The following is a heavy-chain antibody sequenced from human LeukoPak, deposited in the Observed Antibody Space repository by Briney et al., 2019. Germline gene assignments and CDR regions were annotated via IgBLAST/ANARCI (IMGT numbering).Heavy chain of an antibody. Sequence: GGSLRLSCEVSGFSFSTYWMTWVRRAPGKGLEWVANINQHGSETYYVDSVKGRFTISRDNAKNSLYLQMNSLRAEDTALYYCARVNSVSDSSSWYRGKNWFDPWGQGTLVTVSS. V-gene: IGHV3-7*03. CDR3: ARVNSVSDSSSWYRGKNWFDP. CDR2: INQHGSET. D-gene: IGHD6-13*01. CDR1: GFSFSTYW. J-gene: IGHJ5*02.